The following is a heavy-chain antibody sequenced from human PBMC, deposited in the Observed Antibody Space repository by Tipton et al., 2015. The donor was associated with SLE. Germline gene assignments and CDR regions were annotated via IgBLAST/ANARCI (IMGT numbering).Heavy chain of an antibody. CDR3: ARELDSPSAL. CDR1: GGSINSSGYY. J-gene: IGHJ4*02. V-gene: IGHV4-39*07. Sequence: TLSLTCTVSGGSINSSGYYWGWIRQPPGKGLEWIGSIYYSGSTYYNPSLKSRVTISLDTSKNQFSLKLTSVTAADTAVYYCARELDSPSALWGQGTLVTVSS. CDR2: IYYSGST. D-gene: IGHD3-22*01.